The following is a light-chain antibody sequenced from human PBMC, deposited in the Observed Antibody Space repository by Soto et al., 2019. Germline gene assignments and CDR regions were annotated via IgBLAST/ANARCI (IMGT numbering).Light chain of an antibody. CDR2: AAS. Sequence: GDRVTLTCRASQDVNSWLAWYQQKPGKAPKLLIYAASSLQSGVPSRFSGSGSGTDFTLTISSLQPEDFATYYCQQANNFPPTFGGGTKVEIK. CDR1: QDVNSW. V-gene: IGKV1-12*01. J-gene: IGKJ4*01. CDR3: QQANNFPPT.